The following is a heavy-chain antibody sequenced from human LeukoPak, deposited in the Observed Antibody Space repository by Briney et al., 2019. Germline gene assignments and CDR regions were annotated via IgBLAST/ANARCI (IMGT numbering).Heavy chain of an antibody. J-gene: IGHJ4*02. Sequence: SETLSLTCTVSGGSISSGGYYWSWIRQHPGKGLEWIGYIYYSGSTYYNPSLKSRVTISVDPSKNQFSLKLSSVTAADTAVYYCARGTVTGFDYWGQGTLVTVSS. CDR1: GGSISSGGYY. CDR2: IYYSGST. V-gene: IGHV4-31*03. CDR3: ARGTVTGFDY. D-gene: IGHD4-17*01.